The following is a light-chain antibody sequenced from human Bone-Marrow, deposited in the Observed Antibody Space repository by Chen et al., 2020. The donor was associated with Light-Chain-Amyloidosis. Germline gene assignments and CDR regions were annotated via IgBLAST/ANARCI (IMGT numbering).Light chain of an antibody. CDR2: AAS. Sequence: DIKMTQPLASVSASVGDTVTITCRSSQGISSWLAWYQQKPGKAPQLLIYAASSLQSGVPSRFSAGGYGTDFTLTISSLQPEDFATYYCQQANSFPWTFGQGTKVEIK. CDR1: QGISSW. J-gene: IGKJ1*01. CDR3: QQANSFPWT. V-gene: IGKV1-12*02.